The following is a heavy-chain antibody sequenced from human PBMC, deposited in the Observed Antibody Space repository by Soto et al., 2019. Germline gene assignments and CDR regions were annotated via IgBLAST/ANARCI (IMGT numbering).Heavy chain of an antibody. CDR1: GYTFTSYG. V-gene: IGHV1-18*01. CDR3: ARGAGLTYYDFWSGPSAYYYGVDV. CDR2: ISAYNGNT. D-gene: IGHD3-3*01. Sequence: ASVKVSCKASGYTFTSYGISWVRQAPGQGLEWMGWISAYNGNTNYAQKLQGRVTMTTDTSTSTAYMELRSLRSDDTAVYYCARGAGLTYYDFWSGPSAYYYGVDVWGQGTTVTVSS. J-gene: IGHJ6*02.